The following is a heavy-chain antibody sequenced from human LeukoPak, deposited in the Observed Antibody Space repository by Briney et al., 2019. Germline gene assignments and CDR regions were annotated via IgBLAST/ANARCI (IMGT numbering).Heavy chain of an antibody. J-gene: IGHJ4*02. Sequence: GGSLRLSCAASGFTVSSNYMSWARQAPGKGLEWVSVIYSGGSTYYADSVKGRFTISRDNSKNTLYLQMNSLRAEDTAVYYCARTCSGGSCYFDYWGQGTLVTVSS. CDR1: GFTVSSNY. V-gene: IGHV3-53*01. CDR3: ARTCSGGSCYFDY. CDR2: IYSGGST. D-gene: IGHD2-15*01.